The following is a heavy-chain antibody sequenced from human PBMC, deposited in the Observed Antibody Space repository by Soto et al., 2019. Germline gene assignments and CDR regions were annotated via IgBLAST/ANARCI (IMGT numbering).Heavy chain of an antibody. Sequence: SESLSLTCTVSGGSISSYYWSWIRQPAGKGLEWIGRIYTSGSTNYNPSLKSRVTMLVDTSKNQFSLKLSSVTAADTAVYYCARDLEEYSSSWRTYYYYYYGMDVWGQGTTVTVSS. D-gene: IGHD6-13*01. CDR3: ARDLEEYSSSWRTYYYYYYGMDV. CDR1: GGSISSYY. CDR2: IYTSGST. V-gene: IGHV4-4*07. J-gene: IGHJ6*02.